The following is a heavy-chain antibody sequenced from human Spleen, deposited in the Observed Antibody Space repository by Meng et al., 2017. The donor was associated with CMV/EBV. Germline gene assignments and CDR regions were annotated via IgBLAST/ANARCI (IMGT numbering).Heavy chain of an antibody. J-gene: IGHJ6*02. V-gene: IGHV5-51*01. CDR2: IYPGDSDT. CDR3: ARHPTVTRSRRADYSYYGMDV. CDR1: GYSFTSYW. D-gene: IGHD4-11*01. Sequence: GESLKISCKGSGYSFTSYWIGWVRQMPGKGPEWMGIIYPGDSDTRYSPSFQGQVTISAEKFISTAYLQWSSLKASDTAMYYCARHPTVTRSRRADYSYYGMDVWGQGTTVTVSS.